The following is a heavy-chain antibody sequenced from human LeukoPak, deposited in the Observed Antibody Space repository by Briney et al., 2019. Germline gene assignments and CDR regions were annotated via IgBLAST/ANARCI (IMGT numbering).Heavy chain of an antibody. CDR1: GGTFSSYA. Sequence: SVKVSCKASGGTFSSYAISWVRQAPGQGLEWMGRVIPIFGTANYAQKFQGRVTITTDESTITAYMQLSSLRSEDTAVYYCASDLYYDFWSGYYRAFDYWGQGTLVTVSS. V-gene: IGHV1-69*05. J-gene: IGHJ4*02. CDR2: VIPIFGTA. CDR3: ASDLYYDFWSGYYRAFDY. D-gene: IGHD3-3*01.